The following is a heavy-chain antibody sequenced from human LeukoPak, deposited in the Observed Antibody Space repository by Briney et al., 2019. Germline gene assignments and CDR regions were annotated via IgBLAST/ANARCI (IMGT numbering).Heavy chain of an antibody. D-gene: IGHD2-2*02. CDR1: GGSFSGYY. CDR3: ARGRVVVVPAAIGVVAFDI. CDR2: INHSGST. Sequence: SETLSLTCAVYGGSFSGYYWSWIRQPPGKGLEWIGEINHSGSTNYNPSLKSRVNILVDTSKNQFSLKLSSVTAADTAVYYCARGRVVVVPAAIGVVAFDIWGQGTMVTVSS. V-gene: IGHV4-34*01. J-gene: IGHJ3*02.